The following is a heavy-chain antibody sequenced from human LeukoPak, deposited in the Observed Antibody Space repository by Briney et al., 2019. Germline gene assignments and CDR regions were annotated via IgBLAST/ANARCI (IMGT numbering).Heavy chain of an antibody. Sequence: SETLSLTCTVPGGSISSYYWSWIRQPAGKGLEWIGRIYTSGSTNYNPSLKSRVTMSVDTSKNQFSLKLSSVTAADTAVYYCATYTSDRASFGYWGQGTLVTVSS. V-gene: IGHV4-4*07. CDR1: GGSISSYY. D-gene: IGHD3-22*01. J-gene: IGHJ4*02. CDR3: ATYTSDRASFGY. CDR2: IYTSGST.